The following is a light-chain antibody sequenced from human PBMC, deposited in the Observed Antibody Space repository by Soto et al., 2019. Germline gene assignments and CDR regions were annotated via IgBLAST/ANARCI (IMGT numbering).Light chain of an antibody. V-gene: IGKV3-20*01. CDR3: QQFAVAPWT. J-gene: IGKJ1*01. CDR2: GAS. Sequence: EIVLTQSPGTLSLSPGQRATLPCRASQNVNNYLAWYQHKPGQAPRLLIYGASSRATGIPDRISGSGSGTDFTLNISRLEPDDFAVYYCQQFAVAPWTFGQGTKVDI. CDR1: QNVNNY.